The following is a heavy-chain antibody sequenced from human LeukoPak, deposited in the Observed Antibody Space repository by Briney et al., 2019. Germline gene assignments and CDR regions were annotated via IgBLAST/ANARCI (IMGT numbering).Heavy chain of an antibody. CDR1: GYTFTGYY. Sequence: ASVKVSCKASGYTFTGYYMHWVRQAPGQGLEWMGWINPNSGGTNYAQKFQGRVTMTRDTSISTAYMELSRLRSDDTAVYYCARGDSGSYIIYFDYWGQGTLVTVSS. J-gene: IGHJ4*02. CDR2: INPNSGGT. CDR3: ARGDSGSYIIYFDY. D-gene: IGHD1-26*01. V-gene: IGHV1-2*02.